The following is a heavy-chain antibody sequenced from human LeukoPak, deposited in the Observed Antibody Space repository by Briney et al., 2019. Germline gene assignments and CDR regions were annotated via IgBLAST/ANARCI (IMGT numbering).Heavy chain of an antibody. CDR3: ARFYGDYGYYFDY. V-gene: IGHV3-21*01. D-gene: IGHD4-17*01. J-gene: IGHJ4*02. CDR2: ISSSSSYI. Sequence: GGSLRLSCAASGFTFSSYNMNWVRQAPGKGLEWVSSISSSSSYIYYADSVKGRFTISRDNAKNSLYLQMNSLRAEDTAVYYCARFYGDYGYYFDYWGQGTLVTVSS. CDR1: GFTFSSYN.